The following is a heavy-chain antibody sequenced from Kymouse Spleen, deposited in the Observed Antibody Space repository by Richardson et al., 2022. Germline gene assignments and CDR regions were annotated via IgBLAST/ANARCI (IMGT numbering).Heavy chain of an antibody. J-gene: IGHJ6*02. D-gene: IGHD3-16*02. CDR2: INHSGST. CDR1: GGSFSGYY. V-gene: IGHV4-34*01. Sequence: QVQLQQWGAGLLKPSETLSLTCAVYGGSFSGYYWSWIRQPPGKGLEWIGEINHSGSTNYNPSLKSRVTISVDTSKNQFSLKLSSVTAADTAVYYCAREGQGGYYGMDVWGQGTTVTVSS. CDR3: AREGQGGYYGMDV.